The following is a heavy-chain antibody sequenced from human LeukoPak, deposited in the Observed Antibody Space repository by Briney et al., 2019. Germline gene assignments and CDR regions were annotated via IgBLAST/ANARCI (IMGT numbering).Heavy chain of an antibody. CDR3: AKDQAGSSGWGLDY. J-gene: IGHJ4*02. CDR2: ILYDESDK. D-gene: IGHD6-25*01. V-gene: IGHV3-30*02. Sequence: GGSLRLSCAASGYTFSTYAMNWVRQAPGKGLEWVAFILYDESDKYYAGSVKGRFTISRDNSKNTLYLQMNSLRAEDTAVYYCAKDQAGSSGWGLDYWGQGTLVTVSS. CDR1: GYTFSTYA.